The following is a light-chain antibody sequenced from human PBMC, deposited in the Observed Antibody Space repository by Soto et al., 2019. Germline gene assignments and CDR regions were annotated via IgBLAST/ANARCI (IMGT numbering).Light chain of an antibody. V-gene: IGKV3-11*01. J-gene: IGKJ4*01. CDR3: QQRSHWPPVT. Sequence: EVVLTQSPATLSLSPGERATLSCRASQSVSRHLAWYQQKPGQAPRLLILDASDRATGIPARFSGSGSGTNFTLTISSLEPEDFAVYYCQQRSHWPPVTFGGGTQVEIK. CDR1: QSVSRH. CDR2: DAS.